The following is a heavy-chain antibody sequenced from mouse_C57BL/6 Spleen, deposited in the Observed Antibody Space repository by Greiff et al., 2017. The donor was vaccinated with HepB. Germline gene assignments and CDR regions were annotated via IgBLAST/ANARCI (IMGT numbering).Heavy chain of an antibody. D-gene: IGHD1-1*01. Sequence: QVQLQQSGPELVKPGASVKLSCKASGYTFTSYDINWVKQRPGQGLEWIGWIYPRDGSTKYNEKFKGKATLTVDTSSSTAYMELHSLTSEDSAVYFCARGDYGSGGAMDYWGQGTSVTVSS. CDR3: ARGDYGSGGAMDY. CDR2: IYPRDGST. CDR1: GYTFTSYD. V-gene: IGHV1-85*01. J-gene: IGHJ4*01.